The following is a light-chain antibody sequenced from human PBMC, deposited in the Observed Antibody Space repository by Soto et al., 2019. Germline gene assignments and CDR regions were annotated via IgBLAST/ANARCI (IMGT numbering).Light chain of an antibody. CDR3: SSYARSNTVL. Sequence: QSALTQPASVSGSPGQSITISCTGTSSDVGAYNYFSWYEQHTGKAPKLMIYEVNNRPSGVSSRFSGSKSGNTASLTISGLQAEDEADYYFSSYARSNTVLFGGGTKVTVL. J-gene: IGLJ2*01. CDR1: SSDVGAYNY. V-gene: IGLV2-14*01. CDR2: EVN.